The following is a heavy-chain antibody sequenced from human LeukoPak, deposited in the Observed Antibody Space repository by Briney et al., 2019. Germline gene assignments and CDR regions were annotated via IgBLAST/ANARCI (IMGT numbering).Heavy chain of an antibody. V-gene: IGHV3-23*01. CDR3: AKDLGYLVRAYDSSGGYDY. Sequence: GGSLRLSCAASGFTFSNAWMSWVRQAPGKGLEWVSAISGSGGSTYYADSVKGRFTISRDNSKNTLYLQMNSLRAEDTAVYYCAKDLGYLVRAYDSSGGYDYWGQGTLVTVSS. CDR2: ISGSGGST. J-gene: IGHJ4*02. D-gene: IGHD3-22*01. CDR1: GFTFSNAW.